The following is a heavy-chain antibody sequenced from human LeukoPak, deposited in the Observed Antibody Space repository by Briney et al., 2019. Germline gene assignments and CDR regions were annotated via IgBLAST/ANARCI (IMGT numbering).Heavy chain of an antibody. CDR1: GFTFSDYW. J-gene: IGHJ4*02. CDR2: INNDGSST. Sequence: GGSLRLSCAASGFTFSDYWMQWVRQAPGKGLVWVSRINNDGSSTNYADAVKGRFTISRDNAKSTLYLQMNSLRAEDTAVYFCTRVAHNSSGYYFSDYWGQGTLVTVSS. CDR3: TRVAHNSSGYYFSDY. D-gene: IGHD3-22*01. V-gene: IGHV3-74*01.